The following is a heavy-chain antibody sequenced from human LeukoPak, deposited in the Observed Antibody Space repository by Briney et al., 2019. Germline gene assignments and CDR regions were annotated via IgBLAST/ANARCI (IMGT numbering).Heavy chain of an antibody. J-gene: IGHJ4*02. Sequence: ASVKVSCKVSGDTLTELSMHWVRQAPGKGLEWMGGFDPEDGETIYAQKFQGRVTMTEDTSTDTAYMELSSLRSEDTAVYYCATGQFGYYYDSSGYLDYWGQGTLVTVSS. D-gene: IGHD3-22*01. CDR3: ATGQFGYYYDSSGYLDY. V-gene: IGHV1-24*01. CDR1: GDTLTELS. CDR2: FDPEDGET.